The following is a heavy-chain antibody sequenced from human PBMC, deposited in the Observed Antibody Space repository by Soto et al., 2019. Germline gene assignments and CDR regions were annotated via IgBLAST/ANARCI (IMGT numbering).Heavy chain of an antibody. CDR2: INAGNGNT. J-gene: IGHJ3*02. D-gene: IGHD3-3*01. V-gene: IGHV1-3*01. Sequence: QVQLVQSGAEVKKPGASVKVSCKASGYTFTSYAMHWVRQAPGQRLEWMGWINAGNGNTKYSQKFQGRVTITRDTSASTAYMELSSLRSEDTSVYYCARDLGITIFGVVIPAAFDIWGQGTMVTVSS. CDR3: ARDLGITIFGVVIPAAFDI. CDR1: GYTFTSYA.